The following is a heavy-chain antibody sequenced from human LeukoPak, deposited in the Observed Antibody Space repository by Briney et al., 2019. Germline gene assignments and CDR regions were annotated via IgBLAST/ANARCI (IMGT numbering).Heavy chain of an antibody. V-gene: IGHV1-18*01. Sequence: ASVKVSCKASGYTFTSYGISWVRQAPGQGLEWMGWISAYNGNTNYAQKLQGRVTMTTDTSTSTAYMELRSLRSDDTAVYYCARDPGPRVVVVAATLDYWGQGTLVTVSS. CDR1: GYTFTSYG. J-gene: IGHJ4*02. D-gene: IGHD2-15*01. CDR2: ISAYNGNT. CDR3: ARDPGPRVVVVAATLDY.